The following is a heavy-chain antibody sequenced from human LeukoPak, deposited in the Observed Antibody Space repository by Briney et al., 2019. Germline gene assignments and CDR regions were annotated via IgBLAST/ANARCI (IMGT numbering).Heavy chain of an antibody. Sequence: GESLKISCEGSGYSFTTYWIAWGRQMPGKGLEGMAIIYPGYSDTRYSPSFQCQFTLSADKSISTAYLQWSSLKAADTAIYSCARRSKTGTTAVYCDYWGQGTLVTVSS. J-gene: IGHJ4*02. V-gene: IGHV5-51*01. CDR1: GYSFTTYW. D-gene: IGHD1-7*01. CDR2: IYPGYSDT. CDR3: ARRSKTGTTAVYCDY.